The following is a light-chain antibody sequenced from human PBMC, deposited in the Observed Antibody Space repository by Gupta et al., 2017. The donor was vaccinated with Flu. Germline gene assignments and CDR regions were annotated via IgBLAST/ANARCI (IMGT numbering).Light chain of an antibody. CDR1: SGNIASNF. V-gene: IGLV6-57*03. J-gene: IGLJ3*02. Sequence: NFMLPQPHSVSESPGKTVTISCTRSSGNIASNFMQWYQQRPGSAPTTVIYEDDQRPSGVPDRFSGSIDSSSNSASLTISGLKTEDEADYYCQSFDASTWVFGGGTKLTVL. CDR3: QSFDASTWV. CDR2: EDD.